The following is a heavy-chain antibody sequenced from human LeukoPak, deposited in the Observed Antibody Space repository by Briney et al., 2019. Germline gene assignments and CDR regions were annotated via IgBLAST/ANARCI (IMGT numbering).Heavy chain of an antibody. CDR1: GGSFSGYY. CDR3: ARGDLRLVPDY. V-gene: IGHV4-34*01. CDR2: INHSGST. Sequence: SETLSLTYAVYGGSFSGYYWSWIRQPPGKGLEWIGEINHSGSTNYNPSLKGRVTISVDTSKNQFSLKLSSVTAADTAVYYCARGDLRLVPDYWGQGTLVTVSS. J-gene: IGHJ4*02. D-gene: IGHD6-19*01.